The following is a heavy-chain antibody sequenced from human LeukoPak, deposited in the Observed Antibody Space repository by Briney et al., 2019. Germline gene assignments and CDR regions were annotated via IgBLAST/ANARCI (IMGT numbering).Heavy chain of an antibody. Sequence: GGSLRLSCAASGFTVSSNYMSWVRQAPGKGLEWVSVIYSGGSTYYADSVKGRFTISRDNSKNTLYLQMNSLRAEDTAVYYCAREAYLPEARYSYGSDAFDIWGQGTMVTVSS. V-gene: IGHV3-53*01. CDR2: IYSGGST. D-gene: IGHD5-18*01. CDR1: GFTVSSNY. CDR3: AREAYLPEARYSYGSDAFDI. J-gene: IGHJ3*02.